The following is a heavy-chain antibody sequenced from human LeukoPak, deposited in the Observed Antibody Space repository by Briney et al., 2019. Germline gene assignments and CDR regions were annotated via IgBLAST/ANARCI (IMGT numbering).Heavy chain of an antibody. CDR2: IYYSGST. Sequence: SETLSLTCTVSGGPISSSSYYWGWIRQPPGKGLEWIGSIYYSGSTYYNPSLKSRVTISVDTSKNQFSLKLSSVTAADTAVYYCARGVVVIATNYFDYWGQGTLVTVSS. CDR1: GGPISSSSYY. J-gene: IGHJ4*02. D-gene: IGHD2-21*01. V-gene: IGHV4-39*01. CDR3: ARGVVVIATNYFDY.